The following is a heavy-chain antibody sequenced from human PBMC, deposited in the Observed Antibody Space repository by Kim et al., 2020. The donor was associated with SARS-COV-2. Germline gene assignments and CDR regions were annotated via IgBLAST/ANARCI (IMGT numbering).Heavy chain of an antibody. J-gene: IGHJ1*01. Sequence: GGSLRLSCAASGFTFSSYGMHWVRQAPGKGLEWVAVISYDGSNKYYADSVKGRFTISRDNSKNTLYLQMNSLRAEDTAVYYCARDLGIAADGGFQHWGQGTLVTVSS. CDR2: ISYDGSNK. V-gene: IGHV3-33*05. CDR1: GFTFSSYG. D-gene: IGHD6-13*01. CDR3: ARDLGIAADGGFQH.